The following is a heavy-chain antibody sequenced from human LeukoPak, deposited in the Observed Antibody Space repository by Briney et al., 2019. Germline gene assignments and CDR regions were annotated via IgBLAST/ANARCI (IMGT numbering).Heavy chain of an antibody. V-gene: IGHV3-7*01. D-gene: IGHD2-2*01. CDR2: IKQDGSEK. CDR1: GFTFSSYW. J-gene: IGHJ5*02. Sequence: GGSLRLSCAASGFTFSSYWISWVRQAPGKGLEWVANIKQDGSEKYYVDSVKGRFTISRDNAKNSLYLQMNSLRAEDTAVYYCARGGPAAMVDPWGQGTLVTVSS. CDR3: ARGGPAAMVDP.